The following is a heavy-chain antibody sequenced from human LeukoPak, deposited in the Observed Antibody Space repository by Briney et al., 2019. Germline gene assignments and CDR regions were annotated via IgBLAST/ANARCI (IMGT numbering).Heavy chain of an antibody. Sequence: GGPLRLSCAASGFTFSTYSMNWVRQAPGKGLEGVSYIGTSGLIYYADSVKGRFTISRDNAKNSLYLQMNSLRAEDTAVYYCARDSGDYSSPVDYWGQGTLVTVSS. J-gene: IGHJ4*02. CDR1: GFTFSTYS. CDR3: ARDSGDYSSPVDY. D-gene: IGHD1-26*01. CDR2: IGTSGLI. V-gene: IGHV3-48*01.